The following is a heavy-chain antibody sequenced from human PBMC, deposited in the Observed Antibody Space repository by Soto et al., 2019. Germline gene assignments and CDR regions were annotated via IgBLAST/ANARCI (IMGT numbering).Heavy chain of an antibody. J-gene: IGHJ3*02. CDR3: TRAPSYGAFDI. CDR2: INPSGGST. CDR1: GYTFTSYY. Sequence: PSVKVSCKASGYTFTSYYIHWVRQAPGQGLEWMGMINPSGGSTTYAQKFQGRVTMTRDTSTSTVYMELSSLRSEDTAVYYCTRAPSYGAFDIWGQGTMVTVSS. D-gene: IGHD4-17*01. V-gene: IGHV1-46*03.